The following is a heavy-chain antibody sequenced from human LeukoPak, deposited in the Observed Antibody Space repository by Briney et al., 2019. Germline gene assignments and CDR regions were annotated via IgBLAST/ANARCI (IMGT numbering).Heavy chain of an antibody. J-gene: IGHJ4*02. D-gene: IGHD4-17*01. CDR2: IYHSGST. Sequence: SETLSLTCTVSGYSISSGYYWGWIRQPPGKGLEWIGSIYHSGSTYYNPSLKSRVTISVDTSKNQFSLKLSSVTAADTAVYYCARPRDDYGDYDIAYYFDYWGQGTLVTVSS. CDR3: ARPRDDYGDYDIAYYFDY. V-gene: IGHV4-38-2*02. CDR1: GYSISSGYY.